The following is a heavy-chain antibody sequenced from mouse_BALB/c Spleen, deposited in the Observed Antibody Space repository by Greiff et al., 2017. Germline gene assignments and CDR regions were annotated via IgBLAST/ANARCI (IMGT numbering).Heavy chain of an antibody. V-gene: IGHV3-8*02. CDR3: AMRDSSGYGYFDV. D-gene: IGHD3-2*01. J-gene: IGHJ1*01. Sequence: EVKVVESGPSLVKPSQTLSLTCSVTGDSITSGYWNWIRKFPGNKLEYMGYISYSGSTYYNPSLKSRISITRDTSKNQYYLQLNSVTTEDTATYYCAMRDSSGYGYFDVWGAGTTVTVSS. CDR2: ISYSGST. CDR1: GDSITSGY.